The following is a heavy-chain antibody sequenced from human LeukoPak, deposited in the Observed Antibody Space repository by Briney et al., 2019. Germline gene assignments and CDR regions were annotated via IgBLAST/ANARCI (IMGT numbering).Heavy chain of an antibody. CDR3: AKDLGSSLIGVFDY. V-gene: IGHV3-23*01. Sequence: PGGSLRLSCIASGFTVSNNYMSWVRQAPGKGLEWVSAISGSGGSTYYADSVKGRFTISRDNSKNTLYLQMNSPRAEDTAVYYCAKDLGSSLIGVFDYWGQGTLVTVSS. CDR2: ISGSGGST. CDR1: GFTVSNNY. J-gene: IGHJ4*02. D-gene: IGHD6-13*01.